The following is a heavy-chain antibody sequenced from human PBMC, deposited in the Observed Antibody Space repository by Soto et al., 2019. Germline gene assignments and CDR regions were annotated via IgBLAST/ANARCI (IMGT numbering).Heavy chain of an antibody. D-gene: IGHD5-12*01. J-gene: IGHJ4*02. CDR1: GYTFTSYD. V-gene: IGHV1-8*01. Sequence: QVQLVQSGAEVKKPGASVKVSCKASGYTFTSYDINWVRQATGQGLEWMGWMNPNSGNTAYAQKCQGIGTMTSNTSISTAYMELSSLRSEDTAVYYCARERRDGYDNWGQGTLVTVSS. CDR2: MNPNSGNT. CDR3: ARERRDGYDN.